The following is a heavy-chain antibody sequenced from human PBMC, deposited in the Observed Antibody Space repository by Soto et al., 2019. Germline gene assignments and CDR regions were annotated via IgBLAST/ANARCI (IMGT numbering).Heavy chain of an antibody. CDR2: IYHSGST. CDR1: GGSISSGGYS. J-gene: IGHJ4*02. CDR3: ASGGWYYFDY. D-gene: IGHD1-26*01. V-gene: IGHV4-30-2*02. Sequence: PSETLSLTCAVSGGSISSGGYSWSWIRQPPGKGLEWIGYIYHSGSTYYNPSLKSRVTISVDTSKNQFSLKLSSVTAADTAAYYCASGGWYYFDYWGQGTLVTVSS.